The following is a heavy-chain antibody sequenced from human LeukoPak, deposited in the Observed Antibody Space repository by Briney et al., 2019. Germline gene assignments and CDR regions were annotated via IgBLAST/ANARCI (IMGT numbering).Heavy chain of an antibody. D-gene: IGHD6-13*01. CDR3: AKGTRIAAAGSFDY. CDR2: ISWNSGSI. J-gene: IGHJ4*02. V-gene: IGHV3-9*01. Sequence: GGSPRLSCAASGFTFDDYAMHWVRQAPGKGLEWVSGISWNSGSIGYADSVKGRFTISRDNAKNSLYLQMNSLRAEDTALYYCAKGTRIAAAGSFDYWGQGTLVTVSS. CDR1: GFTFDDYA.